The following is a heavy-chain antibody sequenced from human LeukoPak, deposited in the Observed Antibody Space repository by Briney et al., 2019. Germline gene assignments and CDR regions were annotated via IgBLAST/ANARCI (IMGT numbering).Heavy chain of an antibody. CDR1: GFTFSSYS. J-gene: IGHJ5*02. D-gene: IGHD2-2*02. Sequence: PGGSLRLSCAASGFTFSSYSMTWVRQAPGKGLEWVSSISSSSSYIYYADSVKGRFTISRDNAKNSLYLQMNSLRAEDTAVYYCARDGVAEYCSSTSCYTRDNWFDPWGQGTLVTVSS. CDR3: ARDGVAEYCSSTSCYTRDNWFDP. CDR2: ISSSSSYI. V-gene: IGHV3-21*01.